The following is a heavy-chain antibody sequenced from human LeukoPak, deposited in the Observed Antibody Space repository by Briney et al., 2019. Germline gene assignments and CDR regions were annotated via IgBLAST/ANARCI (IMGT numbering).Heavy chain of an antibody. J-gene: IGHJ4*02. CDR3: AVGYGYLLG. Sequence: SQTLSLTCAISGDSVSINSAAWNWIRQSPSRGLEWLGRTYYRSRWYNGYAPSVKSQITINPDTSKNQFSLQLTSVTPEDTAVYYCAVGYGYLLGWGQGILVTVSS. D-gene: IGHD5-18*01. CDR2: TYYRSRWYN. CDR1: GDSVSINSAA. V-gene: IGHV6-1*01.